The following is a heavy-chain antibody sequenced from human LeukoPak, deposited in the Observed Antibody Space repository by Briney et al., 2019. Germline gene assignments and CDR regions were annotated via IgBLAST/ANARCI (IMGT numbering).Heavy chain of an antibody. J-gene: IGHJ4*02. CDR1: GFTFSSYA. Sequence: GGSLRLSCAASGFTFSSYAMSWVRQAPGKGLEWVAFIRYDGNNKYYADSVKGRFTISRDNSKSTLYLQLNSLRAEDTAVYYCAKDRIAVVPAAIGDYWGQGTLVTVSS. V-gene: IGHV3-30*02. CDR3: AKDRIAVVPAAIGDY. D-gene: IGHD2-2*01. CDR2: IRYDGNNK.